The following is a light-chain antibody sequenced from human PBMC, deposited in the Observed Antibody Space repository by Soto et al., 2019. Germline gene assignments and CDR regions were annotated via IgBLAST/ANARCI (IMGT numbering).Light chain of an antibody. CDR2: GAS. V-gene: IGKV3-20*01. CDR1: QSVSSSSY. J-gene: IGKJ2*01. Sequence: EIVLTQSPGTLSLSPGERATLSCRASQSVSSSSYLAWYQQKPGQAPRLLIYGASSRATGNPDRFSGSGSGTDFTLTISRLEPEDFAVYYCQQYGSSPSYTFGQGTKLEIK. CDR3: QQYGSSPSYT.